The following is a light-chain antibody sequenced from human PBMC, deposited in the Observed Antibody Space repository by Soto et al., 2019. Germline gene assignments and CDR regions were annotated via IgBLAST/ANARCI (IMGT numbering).Light chain of an antibody. J-gene: IGLJ7*01. V-gene: IGLV4-69*01. Sequence: QLVLTQSPSASASLGASVKLTCTLSSGHSSNSIACHQQKPEKGPRFLMNVNSDGSHIKGDGIPDRFSGSSSGAERYLTISRLPSEDEADYYCQTWRTGIPVVFGGGTQLTVL. CDR1: SGHSSNS. CDR2: VNSDGSH. CDR3: QTWRTGIPVV.